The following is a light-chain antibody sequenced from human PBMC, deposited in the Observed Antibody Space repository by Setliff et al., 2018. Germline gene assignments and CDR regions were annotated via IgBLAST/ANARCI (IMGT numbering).Light chain of an antibody. CDR1: NSDLGNYNY. CDR3: SSYTITSPL. V-gene: IGLV2-14*01. J-gene: IGLJ2*01. Sequence: QSVLTQPASVSGSPGQSITISCTGTNSDLGNYNYVSWYQQHPGKAPKVIIYDVDKRPSGVSDRFSGSKSGNTASLTISGLQADDEADYYCSSYTITSPLFGGGTNVTVL. CDR2: DVD.